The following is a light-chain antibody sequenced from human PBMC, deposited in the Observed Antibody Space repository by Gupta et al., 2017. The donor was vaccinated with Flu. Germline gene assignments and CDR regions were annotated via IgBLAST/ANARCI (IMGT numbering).Light chain of an antibody. CDR3: ASWDSSLSGGV. CDR1: RSNSGNNY. J-gene: IGLJ2*01. CDR2: DNN. Sequence: KVHISCSGSRSNSGNNYVAWSEQLPESGPKLLIYDNNKRLSGIPARFSGSKSVTSATLGITGLTAGEEADYYWASWDSSLSGGVFGGGTKLTVL. V-gene: IGLV1-51*01.